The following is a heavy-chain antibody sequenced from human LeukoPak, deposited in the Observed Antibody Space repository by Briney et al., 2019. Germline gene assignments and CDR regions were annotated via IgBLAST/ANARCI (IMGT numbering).Heavy chain of an antibody. CDR1: GGSISSGSYY. J-gene: IGHJ6*02. CDR2: IYYSGST. V-gene: IGHV4-31*03. CDR3: ARDPHSNRMDV. Sequence: PSETLSLTCTVSGGSISSGSYYWSWIRQHPGKGLEWIGYIYYSGSTYYNPSLKSRVTISVDTSKNQFSLKLSSVTAADTAVYYCARDPHSNRMDVWGQGTTVTVSS.